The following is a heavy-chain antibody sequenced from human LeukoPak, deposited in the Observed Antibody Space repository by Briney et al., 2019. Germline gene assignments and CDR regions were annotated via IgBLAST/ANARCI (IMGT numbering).Heavy chain of an antibody. CDR1: GFTFDDYT. CDR3: AKGSTTVTTPTTDY. Sequence: GGSLRLSCAASGFTFDDYTMHWVRQAPGKGLEWVSLISWDGGSTYYADSVKGRFTISRDNSKNSLYLQMNSLRTEDTALYYCAKGSTTVTTPTTDYWGQGTLVTVSS. J-gene: IGHJ4*02. D-gene: IGHD4-17*01. V-gene: IGHV3-43*01. CDR2: ISWDGGST.